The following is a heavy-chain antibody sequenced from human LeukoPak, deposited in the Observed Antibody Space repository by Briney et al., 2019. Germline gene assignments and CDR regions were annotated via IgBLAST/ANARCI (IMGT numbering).Heavy chain of an antibody. CDR1: GGSFSGYY. D-gene: IGHD2-2*01. CDR3: ARRRLYCSSTSCYDPGVDY. CDR2: INHSGST. Sequence: SETLSLTCAVYGGSFSGYYWSGIRQPPGKGLEWIGEINHSGSTNYNPSLKSRVTISVDTSKNQFSLKLSSVTAADTAVYYCARRRLYCSSTSCYDPGVDYWGQGTLVTVSS. J-gene: IGHJ4*02. V-gene: IGHV4-34*01.